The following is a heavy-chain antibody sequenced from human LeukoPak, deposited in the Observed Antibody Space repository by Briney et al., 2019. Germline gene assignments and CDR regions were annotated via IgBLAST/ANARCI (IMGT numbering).Heavy chain of an antibody. V-gene: IGHV3-21*04. J-gene: IGHJ6*03. CDR3: AKDSQLWLTYYYYYYMDV. CDR1: GFTFSNYS. D-gene: IGHD5-18*01. Sequence: GGSLRLSCAASGFTFSNYSMDWVRQAPGKGLEWVSFISDSSHYIYYADSVKGRFTISRDNSKNTLYLQMNSLRAEDTAVYYCAKDSQLWLTYYYYYYMDVWGKGTTVTISS. CDR2: ISDSSHYI.